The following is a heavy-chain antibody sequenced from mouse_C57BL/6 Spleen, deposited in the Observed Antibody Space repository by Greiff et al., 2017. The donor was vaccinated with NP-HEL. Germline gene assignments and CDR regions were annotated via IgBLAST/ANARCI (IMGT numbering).Heavy chain of an antibody. D-gene: IGHD2-3*01. V-gene: IGHV5-16*01. CDR1: GFTFSDYY. CDR3: AREDDGYLDY. J-gene: IGHJ2*01. CDR2: INYDGSST. Sequence: EVKLMESEGGLVQPGSSMKLSCTASGFTFSDYYMAWVRQVPEKGLEWVANINYDGSSTYYLDSLKSRFIISRDNAKNILYLQMSSLKSEDTATYYCAREDDGYLDYWGQGTTLTVSS.